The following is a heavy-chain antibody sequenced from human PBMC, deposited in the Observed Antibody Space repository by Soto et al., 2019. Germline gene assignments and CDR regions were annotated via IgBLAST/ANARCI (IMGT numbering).Heavy chain of an antibody. Sequence: VQLVQSGAEVKKPGSSVKVSCKGSGGNRYTITWVRQAPGQGLEWMGRIIPMFGIATYAQNFQGRVTISADKSTSTAYMELSSLRSGDTAVYYCARDSGRSDVVPAAISAMDVWGQGTTVTVSS. J-gene: IGHJ6*02. V-gene: IGHV1-69*08. CDR3: ARDSGRSDVVPAAISAMDV. CDR1: GGNRYT. CDR2: IIPMFGIA. D-gene: IGHD2-2*01.